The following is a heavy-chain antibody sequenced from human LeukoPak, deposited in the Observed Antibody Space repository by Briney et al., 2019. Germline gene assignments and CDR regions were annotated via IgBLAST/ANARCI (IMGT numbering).Heavy chain of an antibody. Sequence: ASVKVSCKASGGTFSSYAISWVRQAPGQGLEWMGGITPIFGTANYAQTFQSRVTITTDESTSTAYMELSSLRSEDTAVYYCATNRAGTYYCDSSGYYRPPPTPYLDYWGQGTLVTVSS. CDR1: GGTFSSYA. V-gene: IGHV1-69*05. CDR3: ATNRAGTYYCDSSGYYRPPPTPYLDY. J-gene: IGHJ4*02. D-gene: IGHD3-22*01. CDR2: ITPIFGTA.